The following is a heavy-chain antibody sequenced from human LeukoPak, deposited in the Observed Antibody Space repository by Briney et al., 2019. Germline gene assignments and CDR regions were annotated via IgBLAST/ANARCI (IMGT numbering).Heavy chain of an antibody. V-gene: IGHV3-23*01. CDR2: ISDSGDST. CDR3: AKSRVAAAGSGFFDY. J-gene: IGHJ4*02. CDR1: GFTFSNYA. D-gene: IGHD6-13*01. Sequence: GGSLILSCAASGFTFSNYAMNWVRQAPGKGLEWVSVISDSGDSTYYADSVKGRFTISRDNSKNTLYLQMNSLRADDTAVYYCAKSRVAAAGSGFFDYWGQGTLVTVSS.